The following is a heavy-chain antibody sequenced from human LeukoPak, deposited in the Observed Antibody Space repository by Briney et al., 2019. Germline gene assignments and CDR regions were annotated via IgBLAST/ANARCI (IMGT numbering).Heavy chain of an antibody. CDR1: GFTFSSYA. CDR3: ARDRYREQSLVFDY. Sequence: QPVRSLRLSCAASGFTFSSYAMHWVRQAPGKRLEGLAVISYDGSNKYYAESVKCRFTISRDNSKPTLYLQMNSLRAEDTAVYYCARDRYREQSLVFDYWGQGTLVTVSS. D-gene: IGHD6-19*01. V-gene: IGHV3-30-3*01. J-gene: IGHJ4*02. CDR2: ISYDGSNK.